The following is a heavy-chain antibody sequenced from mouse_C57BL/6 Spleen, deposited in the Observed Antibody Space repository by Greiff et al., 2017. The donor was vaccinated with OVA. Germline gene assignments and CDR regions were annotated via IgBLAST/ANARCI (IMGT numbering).Heavy chain of an antibody. CDR2: IFPGSGST. Sequence: VQRVESGPELVKPGASVKISCKASGYTFTDYYINWVKQRPGQGLEWIGWIFPGSGSTYYNEKFKGKATLTVDKSSSTAYMLLSSLTSEDSAVYFCARRGYGSSYGYFDVWGTGTTVTVSS. V-gene: IGHV1-75*01. J-gene: IGHJ1*03. D-gene: IGHD1-1*01. CDR3: ARRGYGSSYGYFDV. CDR1: GYTFTDYY.